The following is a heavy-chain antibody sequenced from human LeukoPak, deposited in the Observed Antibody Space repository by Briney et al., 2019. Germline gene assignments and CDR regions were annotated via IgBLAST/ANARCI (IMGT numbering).Heavy chain of an antibody. D-gene: IGHD3-10*01. CDR3: ARGSQVTLDAFDI. J-gene: IGHJ3*02. CDR1: GVSISAYY. Sequence: SETLSLTCSVSGVSISAYYWSWIRQSAGNRLEWIGRIYPGEGIYATATTSYNPSFKSRVTISVDTSKNQFSLKLSSVTAADTAVYYCARGSQVTLDAFDIWGQGTMVTVSS. CDR2: IYPGEGIYATATT. V-gene: IGHV4-4*07.